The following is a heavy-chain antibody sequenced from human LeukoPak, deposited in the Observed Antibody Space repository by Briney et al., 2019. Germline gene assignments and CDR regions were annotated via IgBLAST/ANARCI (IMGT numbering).Heavy chain of an antibody. Sequence: GGSLRLSCAASGFTFSHTGMHWVRQAPGKGLEWVAVIWYDGSEKYYADSVKGRFTISRDNSKNTLYLQMNSLRAEDTAVYYCAKDGDYYDSSGSAGYFDYWGQGTLVTVSS. CDR2: IWYDGSEK. CDR1: GFTFSHTG. J-gene: IGHJ4*02. D-gene: IGHD3-22*01. V-gene: IGHV3-30*02. CDR3: AKDGDYYDSSGSAGYFDY.